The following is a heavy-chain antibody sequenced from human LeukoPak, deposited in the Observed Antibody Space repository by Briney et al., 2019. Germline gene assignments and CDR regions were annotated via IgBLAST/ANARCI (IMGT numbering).Heavy chain of an antibody. CDR3: ARLIAAAGTGMVYYYYMDV. CDR1: GYTFTSYG. V-gene: IGHV1-18*01. CDR2: ISAYNGNT. D-gene: IGHD6-13*01. J-gene: IGHJ6*03. Sequence: ASVKVSCKASGYTFTSYGISRVRQAPGQGLEWMGWISAYNGNTNYAQKLQGRVTMTTDTSTSTAYTELRSLRSDDTAVYYCARLIAAAGTGMVYYYYMDVWGKGTTVTVSS.